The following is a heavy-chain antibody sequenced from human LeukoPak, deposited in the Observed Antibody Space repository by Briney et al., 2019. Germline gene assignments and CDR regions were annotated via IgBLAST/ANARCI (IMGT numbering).Heavy chain of an antibody. J-gene: IGHJ4*02. CDR3: ASQHGSGSYYNPD. CDR1: GGSFSGYY. Sequence: SETLSLTCAVYGGSFSGYYWSWIRQPPGKGLEWIGEINHSGSTNYNPSLKSRVTISVDTSKNQFSLKLSSVTAADTAVYYCASQHGSGSYYNPDWGQGTLVTVSS. V-gene: IGHV4-34*01. D-gene: IGHD3-10*01. CDR2: INHSGST.